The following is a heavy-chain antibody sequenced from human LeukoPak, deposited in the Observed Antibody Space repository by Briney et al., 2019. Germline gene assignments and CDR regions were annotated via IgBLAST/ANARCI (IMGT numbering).Heavy chain of an antibody. J-gene: IGHJ5*02. CDR1: GYTHTELS. V-gene: IGHV1-24*01. D-gene: IGHD4-17*01. Sequence: ASVKVSCKVSGYTHTELSMHWVRQAPGKGLEWMGGFDPEDGETIYAQKFQGRVTMTEDTSTDTAYMELSSLRSEDTAVYYCATLPTTVTTYWFDPWGQGTLVTVSS. CDR3: ATLPTTVTTYWFDP. CDR2: FDPEDGET.